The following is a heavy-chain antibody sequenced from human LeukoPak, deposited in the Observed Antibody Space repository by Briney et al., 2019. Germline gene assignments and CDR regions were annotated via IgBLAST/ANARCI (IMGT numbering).Heavy chain of an antibody. J-gene: IGHJ5*02. CDR1: GYTFTGYY. Sequence: ASVKVSCKACGYTFTGYYMHWVRQAPGQGLEWMGWINPNSGGTNYAQKFQGWVTMTRDTSISTAYMELSRLRSDDTAVYYCARDPQHYYGSGSYYNGGNWFDPWGQGTLVTVSS. CDR2: INPNSGGT. CDR3: ARDPQHYYGSGSYYNGGNWFDP. D-gene: IGHD3-10*01. V-gene: IGHV1-2*04.